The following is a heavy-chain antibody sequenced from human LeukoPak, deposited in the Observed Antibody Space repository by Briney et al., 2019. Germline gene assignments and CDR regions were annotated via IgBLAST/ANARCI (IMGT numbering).Heavy chain of an antibody. V-gene: IGHV3-30*03. CDR2: ISYDGSNK. Sequence: QPGGSLRLSCAASGFTFSSYGMHWVRQAPGKGLEWVAVISYDGSNKYYADSVKGRFTISRDNSKNTLYLQMNSLRAEDTAVYYCAILLSSRVAAAGDSSDAFDIWGQGTMVTVSS. CDR3: AILLSSRVAAAGDSSDAFDI. CDR1: GFTFSSYG. D-gene: IGHD6-13*01. J-gene: IGHJ3*02.